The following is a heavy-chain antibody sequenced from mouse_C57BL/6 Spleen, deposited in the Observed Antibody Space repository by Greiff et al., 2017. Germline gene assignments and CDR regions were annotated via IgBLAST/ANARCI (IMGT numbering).Heavy chain of an antibody. CDR1: GFNIKDDY. V-gene: IGHV14-4*01. Sequence: EVQLQQSGAELVRPGASVKLSCTASGFNIKDDYMHWVKQRPEQGLEWIGWIDPENGDTEYASKFQGTATITADTSSNTAYLQLSSLASEDAAVYYCASPYGLGYWGQGTTLTVSS. CDR3: ASPYGLGY. D-gene: IGHD1-2*01. CDR2: IDPENGDT. J-gene: IGHJ2*01.